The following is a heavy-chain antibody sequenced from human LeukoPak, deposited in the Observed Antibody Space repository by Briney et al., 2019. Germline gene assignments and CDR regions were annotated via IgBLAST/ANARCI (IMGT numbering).Heavy chain of an antibody. CDR1: GGSISSSTYY. CDR3: ASAPRQGSIGGLDY. Sequence: PSETLSLTCTVSGGSISSSTYYWGWIRQPPGKGLEWIGSIYYSGTTYYNPSLKSRVTISLDTSKNHFSLNLSSVTAADTALYYCASAPRQGSIGGLDYWGRGTLVTVSS. J-gene: IGHJ4*02. CDR2: IYYSGTT. V-gene: IGHV4-39*02. D-gene: IGHD3-16*01.